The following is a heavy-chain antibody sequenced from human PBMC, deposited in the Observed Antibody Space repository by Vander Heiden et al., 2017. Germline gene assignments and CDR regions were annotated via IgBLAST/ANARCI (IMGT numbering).Heavy chain of an antibody. D-gene: IGHD5-12*01. V-gene: IGHV3-7*01. CDR2: IKQDGSEK. CDR3: ARESVDIVATIALDY. Sequence: EVKLLVSGGGLFNRGGPLRILCATTVMLFTGYWRSWVRQVPGKGLEWVANIKQDGSEKYYVDSVKGRFTISRDNAKDSLYLQMNSLRAEDTAVYYCARESVDIVATIALDYWGQGTLVTVSS. J-gene: IGHJ4*02. CDR1: VMLFTGYW.